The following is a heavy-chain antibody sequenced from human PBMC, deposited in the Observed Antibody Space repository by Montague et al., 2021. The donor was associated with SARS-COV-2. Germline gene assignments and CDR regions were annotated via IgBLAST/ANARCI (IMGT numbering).Heavy chain of an antibody. Sequence: SETLSLTCAVYNESFSGNSFSTYYWSWIRQPPGKGLEWIGEINHGGTTNYNPSLESRFSISVDTSKNQFSLRLISVTAADTAVYYCARGLRLCNGGSCYFAWFDPWGQGTPVTVSS. V-gene: IGHV4-34*01. CDR2: INHGGTT. J-gene: IGHJ5*02. D-gene: IGHD2-15*01. CDR1: NESFSGNS. CDR3: ARGLRLCNGGSCYFAWFDP.